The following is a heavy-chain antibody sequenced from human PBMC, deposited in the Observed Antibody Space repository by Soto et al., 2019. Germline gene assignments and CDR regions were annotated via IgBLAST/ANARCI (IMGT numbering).Heavy chain of an antibody. CDR2: INPSGTNA. CDR3: ARADYYDSSGYYLPHYFDY. D-gene: IGHD3-22*01. V-gene: IGHV1-46*01. Sequence: ASVKVSCKASGYSFMSHWMHWVRQAPGQGLEWMGVINPSGTNAMYAQKFQGRVTLTADMSTSTAYMELSSLTSEDTAVYYCARADYYDSSGYYLPHYFDYWGQGTLVTVSS. J-gene: IGHJ4*02. CDR1: GYSFMSHW.